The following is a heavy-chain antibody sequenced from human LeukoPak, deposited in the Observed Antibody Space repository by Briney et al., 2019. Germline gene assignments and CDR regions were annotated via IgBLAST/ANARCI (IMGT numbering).Heavy chain of an antibody. CDR2: IKQDGSEK. J-gene: IGHJ4*02. Sequence: GGSLRLSCAAPGFTLSSYWMNWVRQAPGKGLEWVANIKQDGSEKYYVDSVKGRFTISRDNAKSSLYLQMNSLRVEDTALYYCATSRTLDHWGQGTLVTVSS. CDR1: GFTLSSYW. V-gene: IGHV3-7*05. CDR3: ATSRTLDH.